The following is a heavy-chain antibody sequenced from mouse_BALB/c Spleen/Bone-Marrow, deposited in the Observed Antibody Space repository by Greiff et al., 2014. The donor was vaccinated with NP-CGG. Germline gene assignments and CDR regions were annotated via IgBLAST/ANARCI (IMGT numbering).Heavy chain of an antibody. J-gene: IGHJ3*01. CDR3: AREGDGAY. V-gene: IGHV5-4*02. CDR1: GFTFSDYY. CDR2: ISDGGSYT. D-gene: IGHD3-3*01. Sequence: EVKVEESGGGLVKPGGSLKLSCAASGFTFSDYYMYWVRQTPEKRLEWVATISDGGSYTYYPDSVKGRFTISRDNAKNNLYLQMSSQKSEDTAMYYCAREGDGAYWGQGTLVTVSA.